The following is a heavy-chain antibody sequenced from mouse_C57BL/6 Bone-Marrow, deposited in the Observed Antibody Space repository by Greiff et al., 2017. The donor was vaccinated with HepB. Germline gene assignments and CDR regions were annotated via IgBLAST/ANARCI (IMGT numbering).Heavy chain of an antibody. J-gene: IGHJ3*01. Sequence: QVQLQQSGAELARPGASVKLSCKASGYTFTSYGISWVKQRTGQGLEWIGEIYPRSGNTYYNEKFKGKATLTADKSSSTAYMELRSLTSEDSAVYLCARSEDGYSNTWFAYWGQGTLVTVSA. D-gene: IGHD2-3*01. CDR3: ARSEDGYSNTWFAY. CDR1: GYTFTSYG. V-gene: IGHV1-81*01. CDR2: IYPRSGNT.